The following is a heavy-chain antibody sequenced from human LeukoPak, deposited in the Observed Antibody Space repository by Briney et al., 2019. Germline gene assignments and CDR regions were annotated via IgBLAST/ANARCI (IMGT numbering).Heavy chain of an antibody. V-gene: IGHV1-69*05. CDR1: GGTFSSYA. Sequence: ASVKVSCKASGGTFSSYAISWVRQAPGQGLEWMGGIIPIFGTANYAQKFQGRVTITTDESTSTAYMELSSLRSEDTAVYYCARVVVVPAGVKYYYYYMDVWAKGPRSPSP. J-gene: IGHJ6*03. CDR3: ARVVVVPAGVKYYYYYMDV. D-gene: IGHD2-2*01. CDR2: IIPIFGTA.